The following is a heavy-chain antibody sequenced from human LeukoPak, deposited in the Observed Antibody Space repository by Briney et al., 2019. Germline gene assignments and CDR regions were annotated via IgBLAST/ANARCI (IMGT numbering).Heavy chain of an antibody. CDR2: IKQDGSEK. J-gene: IGHJ4*02. V-gene: IGHV3-7*03. CDR1: GFTFSSYW. D-gene: IGHD3-16*01. CDR3: AKDTPSGGY. Sequence: GGSLRLSCAASGFTFSSYWMSWFRQAPGKGLEWVANIKQDGSEKYYVDSVKGRFTISRDNSKNTLYLQMNSLRAEDTAVYYCAKDTPSGGYWGQGTLVTVSS.